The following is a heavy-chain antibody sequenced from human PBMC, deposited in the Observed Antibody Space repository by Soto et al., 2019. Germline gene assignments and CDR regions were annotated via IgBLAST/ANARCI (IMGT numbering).Heavy chain of an antibody. CDR2: ISSSSSYI. CDR3: ASRLDDSSTSSLGAFDI. CDR1: GFTFSSYS. J-gene: IGHJ3*02. Sequence: EVQLVESGGGLVKPGGSLRLSCAASGFTFSSYSMNWVRQAPGKGLEWVSTISSSSSYIYYADSVKGRFTISRDNAKNSLYLQMNSLRAAATAVYYCASRLDDSSTSSLGAFDIWGQGTMVTLSS. V-gene: IGHV3-21*01. D-gene: IGHD2-2*01.